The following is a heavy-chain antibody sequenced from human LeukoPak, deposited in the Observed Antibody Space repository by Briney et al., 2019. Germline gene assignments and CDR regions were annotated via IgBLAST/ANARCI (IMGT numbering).Heavy chain of an antibody. J-gene: IGHJ6*03. CDR3: ARGNYYYYYMDV. V-gene: IGHV1-46*01. Sequence: ASVKVSCKASGYTFTSYYMHWVRQAPGQGLEWMGIINPSGGSTSYAQKFQGRVTRTRDTSTSTAYMELRSLRSDDTAVYYCARGNYYYYYMDVWGKGTTVTISS. CDR2: INPSGGST. CDR1: GYTFTSYY.